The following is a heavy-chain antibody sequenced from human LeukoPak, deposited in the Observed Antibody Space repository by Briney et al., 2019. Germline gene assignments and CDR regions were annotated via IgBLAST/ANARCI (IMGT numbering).Heavy chain of an antibody. CDR2: IYTSGST. J-gene: IGHJ3*02. Sequence: PSETLSLTCTVSGGSISSGSYYWSWIRQPAGKGLEWIGRIYTSGSTNYNPSLKSRVTISVDTSKNQFSLNLTSVTAADTAMYYCARVAERTWLPYDAAFDIWGRGTMVTVSS. V-gene: IGHV4-61*02. CDR3: ARVAERTWLPYDAAFDI. D-gene: IGHD3-9*01. CDR1: GGSISSGSYY.